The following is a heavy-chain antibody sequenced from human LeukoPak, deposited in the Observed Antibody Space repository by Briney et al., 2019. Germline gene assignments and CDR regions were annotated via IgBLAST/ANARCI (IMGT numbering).Heavy chain of an antibody. Sequence: ASVKVSCKASGYTFTSYGISWVRQAPGQGLEWMGWISAYNGNTTYAQKLQGSVTMTTYTSMNTAYIELSSLRSDDTAVYYCASIYYDSSGYGFDPWGQGTLVSVSS. D-gene: IGHD3-22*01. V-gene: IGHV1-18*01. CDR1: GYTFTSYG. CDR2: ISAYNGNT. CDR3: ASIYYDSSGYGFDP. J-gene: IGHJ5*02.